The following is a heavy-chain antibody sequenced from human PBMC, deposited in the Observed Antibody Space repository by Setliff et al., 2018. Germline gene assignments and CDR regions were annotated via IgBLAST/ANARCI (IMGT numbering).Heavy chain of an antibody. V-gene: IGHV4-31*03. J-gene: IGHJ3*02. D-gene: IGHD1-26*01. CDR2: TYYSGTT. Sequence: PSETLSLTCTVSGGSFSSGGYYWNWIRQHPGKGLEWIGYTYYSGTTYSNPTLKSRVTISVDTSKSQFSLNLTSVTAADTAIYYCARVRWDRESFDIWGQGTMVTVS. CDR1: GGSFSSGGYY. CDR3: ARVRWDRESFDI.